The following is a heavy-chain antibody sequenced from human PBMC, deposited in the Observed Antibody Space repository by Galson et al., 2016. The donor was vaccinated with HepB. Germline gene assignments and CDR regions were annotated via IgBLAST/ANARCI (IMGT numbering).Heavy chain of an antibody. D-gene: IGHD1-26*01. V-gene: IGHV4-61*05. Sequence: ETLSLTCTVSGGSMMINHHYWGWLRQPPGKGLEWIGFIHDTGTTNYNPSLKSRVTISRDTSKNQFSLKLNSVTAADSAFYYCARDQHGSYLAYWGQGILVTVSS. CDR2: IHDTGTT. J-gene: IGHJ4*02. CDR1: GGSMMINHHY. CDR3: ARDQHGSYLAY.